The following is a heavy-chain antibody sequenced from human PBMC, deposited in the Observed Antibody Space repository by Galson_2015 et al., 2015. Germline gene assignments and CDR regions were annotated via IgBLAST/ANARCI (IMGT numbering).Heavy chain of an antibody. V-gene: IGHV3-48*03. J-gene: IGHJ4*02. Sequence: SLRLSCAASGFSFNSYEMNWVRQAPGKGLEWVSYIGSSGSAIHYADSVKGRFTISRDNAKTSLYLRMNSLRGEDTAVYYCARADWKLGAIDSWGQGTLVIVSS. CDR1: GFSFNSYE. CDR3: ARADWKLGAIDS. D-gene: IGHD1-1*01. CDR2: IGSSGSAI.